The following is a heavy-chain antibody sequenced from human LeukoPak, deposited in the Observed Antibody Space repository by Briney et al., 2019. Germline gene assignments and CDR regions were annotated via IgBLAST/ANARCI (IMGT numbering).Heavy chain of an antibody. Sequence: GGSLRLSCAASGFTFEDNGMSWVRQAPGKGLEWVSGLNWNGGSTGYADSVKGRFTISRDNARNSLYLQMDSLRTEDTALYYCATHSYYYGSGSYPHYLDYWGQGTLVTVSA. CDR3: ATHSYYYGSGSYPHYLDY. CDR1: GFTFEDNG. CDR2: LNWNGGST. V-gene: IGHV3-20*04. D-gene: IGHD3-10*01. J-gene: IGHJ4*02.